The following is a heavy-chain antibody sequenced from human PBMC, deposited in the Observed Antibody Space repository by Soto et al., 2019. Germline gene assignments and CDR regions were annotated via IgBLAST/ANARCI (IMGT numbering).Heavy chain of an antibody. CDR1: GGSISSSNW. V-gene: IGHV4-4*02. J-gene: IGHJ6*02. CDR3: ARLRGTILDYYYGMDV. CDR2: IYHSGST. Sequence: PSETLSLTCAVSGGSISSSNWWSWVRQPPGKGLKWIGEIYHSGSTNYNPSLKSRVTISVDKSKNQFSLKLSSVTAADTAVYYCARLRGTILDYYYGMDVWGQGTTVTVSS. D-gene: IGHD3-3*01.